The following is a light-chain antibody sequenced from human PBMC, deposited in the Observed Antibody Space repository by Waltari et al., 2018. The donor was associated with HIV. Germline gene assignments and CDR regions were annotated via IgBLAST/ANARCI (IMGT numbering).Light chain of an antibody. V-gene: IGLV4-69*01. CDR1: GGLSSYA. Sequence: QLVLTQSPSASAFLGASVKITCTLTGGLSSYATAWHQHQPENGPRYLMKLKSDGSHNREDEIPDRFSASNSGADHHLTISILQSEDEGYYYCQTWDTGPVFGGGTKLTVL. CDR3: QTWDTGPV. CDR2: LKSDGSH. J-gene: IGLJ3*02.